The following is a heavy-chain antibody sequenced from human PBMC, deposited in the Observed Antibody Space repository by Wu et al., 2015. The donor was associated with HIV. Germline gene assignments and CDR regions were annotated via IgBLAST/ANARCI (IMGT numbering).Heavy chain of an antibody. V-gene: IGHV1-2*02. J-gene: IGHJ4*02. CDR3: ALPEYYYDSSGSFAIDY. CDR1: GYTFTGYY. Sequence: QVQLVQSGAEVKKPGASVKVSCKASGYTFTGYYMHWVRQAPGQGLEWMGWINPNSGGTNYAQKFQGRVTMTRDTSISTAYMELSRLRSDDTAVYYCALPEYYYDSSGSFAIDYWGQGTLVTVSS. D-gene: IGHD3-22*01. CDR2: INPNSGGT.